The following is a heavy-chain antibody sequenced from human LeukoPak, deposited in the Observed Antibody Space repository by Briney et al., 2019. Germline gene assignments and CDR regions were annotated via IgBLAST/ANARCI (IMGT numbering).Heavy chain of an antibody. CDR2: IKQDGSEK. D-gene: IGHD3-3*01. Sequence: ETLSLTCTVSGGSISSYYWSWVRQAPGKGLEWVANIKQDGSEKYYVDSVKGRFIISRDNAKNSLYLQMNSLRAEDTAVYYCARIGNNPRITIFGVAHLDYYYYGMDVWGQGTTVTVSS. V-gene: IGHV3-7*03. CDR1: GGSISSYY. J-gene: IGHJ6*02. CDR3: ARIGNNPRITIFGVAHLDYYYYGMDV.